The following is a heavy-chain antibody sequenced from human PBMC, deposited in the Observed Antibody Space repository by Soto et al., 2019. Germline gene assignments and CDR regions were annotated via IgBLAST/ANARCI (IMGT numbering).Heavy chain of an antibody. CDR3: AREEGYCSGGSCRVSRTEYFQH. CDR1: GFTFSSYA. Sequence: PVGSLRLSCAASGFTFSSYAMHWVRQAPGKGLEWVAVISYDGSNKYYADSVKGRFTISRDNSKNTLYLQMNSLRAEDTAVYYCAREEGYCSGGSCRVSRTEYFQHWGQGTLVTVSS. D-gene: IGHD2-15*01. V-gene: IGHV3-30-3*01. J-gene: IGHJ1*01. CDR2: ISYDGSNK.